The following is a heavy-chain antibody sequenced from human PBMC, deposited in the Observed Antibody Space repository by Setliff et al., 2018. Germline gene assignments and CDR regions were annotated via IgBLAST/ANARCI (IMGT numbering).Heavy chain of an antibody. D-gene: IGHD3-3*01. J-gene: IGHJ5*02. CDR1: GGSISSYY. CDR3: ARGMEEWPARFDP. CDR2: ISHSGNT. V-gene: IGHV4-34*01. Sequence: SETLSLTCTVSGGSISSYYWSWIRQSPEKGLEWIGEISHSGNTNYNPSLKSRVTISIDTSKNQFSLKVNSVTAADTAVYYCARGMEEWPARFDPWGQGTLVTVSS.